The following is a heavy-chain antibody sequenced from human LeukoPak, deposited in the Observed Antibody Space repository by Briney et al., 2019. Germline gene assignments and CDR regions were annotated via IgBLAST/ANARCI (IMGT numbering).Heavy chain of an antibody. D-gene: IGHD3-3*01. Sequence: PGGSLRLSCAASGFTFSSYSMNWVRQAPGKGLEWVSSISSSSSYIYYADSVKGRFTISRDNAKNSLYLQMNSLRAEDTAVYYCARDLSYDFWGGYYNYMDVWGKGTTVTVSS. CDR1: GFTFSSYS. V-gene: IGHV3-21*01. CDR3: ARDLSYDFWGGYYNYMDV. CDR2: ISSSSSYI. J-gene: IGHJ6*03.